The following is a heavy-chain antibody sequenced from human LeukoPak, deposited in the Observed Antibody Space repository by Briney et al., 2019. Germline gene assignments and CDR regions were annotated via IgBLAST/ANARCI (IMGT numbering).Heavy chain of an antibody. CDR2: ISGSGGST. CDR3: ARGSCSTTNCPSFDY. CDR1: GFTFSSYA. D-gene: IGHD2-2*01. V-gene: IGHV3-23*01. J-gene: IGHJ4*02. Sequence: GGSLRLSCAASGFTFSSYAMSWVRQAPGKGLEWVSAISGSGGSTYYADSVKGRFTISRDNSKNSLYLQMGSLRSEDTAVYYCARGSCSTTNCPSFDYWGQGTLVTVSS.